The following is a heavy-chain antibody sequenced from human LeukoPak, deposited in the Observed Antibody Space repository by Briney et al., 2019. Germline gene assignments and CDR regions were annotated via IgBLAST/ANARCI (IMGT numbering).Heavy chain of an antibody. Sequence: PGGSLRLSCAASGFTVSSNYMSWVRQAPGKGLEWVSVIYSGGSTYYADSVKGRFTISRDNSKNTLHLQMNSLRAEDTAVYYCARDVQYYYDSSGYETGGWFDPWGQGTLVTVSS. CDR1: GFTVSSNY. D-gene: IGHD3-22*01. CDR3: ARDVQYYYDSSGYETGGWFDP. CDR2: IYSGGST. J-gene: IGHJ5*02. V-gene: IGHV3-66*01.